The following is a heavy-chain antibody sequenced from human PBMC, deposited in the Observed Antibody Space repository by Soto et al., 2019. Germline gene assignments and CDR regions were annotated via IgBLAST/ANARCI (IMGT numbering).Heavy chain of an antibody. CDR3: AREGMATVTRYEMAYGMHV. CDR1: GYTFTSYG. V-gene: IGHV1-18*01. Sequence: DSVKVSCTASGYTFTSYGISWVRQAPGQGLERMGWISAYNGNTNYAQKLQGRVTMTTDTSTSTAYMELRSLRSDDTAVYYCAREGMATVTRYEMAYGMHVWGQGTTVTVSS. CDR2: ISAYNGNT. J-gene: IGHJ6*02. D-gene: IGHD4-17*01.